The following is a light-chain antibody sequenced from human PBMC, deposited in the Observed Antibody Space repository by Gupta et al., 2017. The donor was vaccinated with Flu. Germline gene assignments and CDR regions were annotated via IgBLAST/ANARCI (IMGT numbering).Light chain of an antibody. J-gene: IGLJ3*02. CDR1: SSNIGSNT. Sequence: QYVLTQPPSASGTTGQRVTISCSGSSSNIGSNTVNWYQQLPGTAPKLLIYINNQRPSVVPARFSGSKSGTSASLSISGLQADDDADYYCAAWYAIMNGWVFGGGTKLTVL. CDR3: AAWYAIMNGWV. CDR2: INN. V-gene: IGLV1-44*01.